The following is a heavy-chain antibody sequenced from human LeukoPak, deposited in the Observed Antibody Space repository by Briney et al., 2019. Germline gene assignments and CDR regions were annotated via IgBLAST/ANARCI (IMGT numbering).Heavy chain of an antibody. J-gene: IGHJ4*02. CDR3: ARDRLGLPVDY. Sequence: SETLSLTCSVSGASVSDGNYYWSWIRQPPGKGLEWIGYMFYSESTNYNPSLKSRVTMSVDTSKNQFSLKLNSVTAADTAVYYCARDRLGLPVDYWGRGTLVTVSS. CDR1: GASVSDGNYY. D-gene: IGHD5-18*01. CDR2: MFYSEST. V-gene: IGHV4-61*01.